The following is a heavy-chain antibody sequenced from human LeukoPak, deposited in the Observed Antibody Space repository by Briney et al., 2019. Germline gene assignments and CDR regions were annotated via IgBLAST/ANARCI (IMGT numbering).Heavy chain of an antibody. V-gene: IGHV3-7*05. CDR2: IKQDGSEK. J-gene: IGHJ3*02. Sequence: PGGSLRLSCAASGFIFRRYWMTWVRQAPGKGLEWVANIKQDGSEKNYSDSVRGRFTISRDDARNSLYLQMDSLRVEDTAVYYCARDKSIPNLDAFDIWGQGTMVTVSS. CDR3: ARDKSIPNLDAFDI. CDR1: GFIFRRYW. D-gene: IGHD1-14*01.